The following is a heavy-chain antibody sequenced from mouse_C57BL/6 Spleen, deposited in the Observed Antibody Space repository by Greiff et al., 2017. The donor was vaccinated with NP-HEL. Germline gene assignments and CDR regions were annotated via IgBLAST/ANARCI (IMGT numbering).Heavy chain of an antibody. J-gene: IGHJ3*01. CDR3: ARYWDYDGWFAY. CDR2: IRNKANGYTT. CDR1: GFTFTDYY. D-gene: IGHD2-4*01. V-gene: IGHV7-3*01. Sequence: EVKLVESGGGLVQPGGSLSLSCAASGFTFTDYYMSWVRQPPGKALEWLGFIRNKANGYTTEYSASVKGRFTISRDNSQSILYLQMNALRAEDSATYYCARYWDYDGWFAYWGQGTLVTVSA.